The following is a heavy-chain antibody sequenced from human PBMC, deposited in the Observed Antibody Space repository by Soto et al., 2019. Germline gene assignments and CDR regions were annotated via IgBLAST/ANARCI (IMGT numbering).Heavy chain of an antibody. V-gene: IGHV3-48*04. J-gene: IGHJ4*02. D-gene: IGHD5-18*01. CDR3: ARDQPGYSYGYGLGY. CDR1: GFTFSSYS. CDR2: ISSSSSTI. Sequence: PGGSLRLSCAASGFTFSSYSMNWVRQAPGKGLEWVSYISSSSSTIYYADSVKGRFTISRDNAKNSLYLQMNSLRAEDTAVYYCARDQPGYSYGYGLGYWGQGTLVTVPQ.